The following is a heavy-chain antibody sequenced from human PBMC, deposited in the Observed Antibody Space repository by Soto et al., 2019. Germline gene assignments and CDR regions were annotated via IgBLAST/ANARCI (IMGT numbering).Heavy chain of an antibody. CDR3: ARRLATTVSALGY. V-gene: IGHV3-30-3*01. CDR2: ISENGDRQ. D-gene: IGHD4-17*01. CDR1: GLTFTSSS. Sequence: VGSLRLSCTASGLTFTSSSFHWVRQAPGKGLEWVAVISENGDRQYSTESVRGRFLISRDSSKNTVYLQMNSLRPEDTGVYFCARRLATTVSALGYWGQGALVTVSS. J-gene: IGHJ4*02.